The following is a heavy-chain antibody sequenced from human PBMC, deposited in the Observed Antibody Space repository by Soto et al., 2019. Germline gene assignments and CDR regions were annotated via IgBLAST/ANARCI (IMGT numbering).Heavy chain of an antibody. CDR3: VYYSESYSDF. Sequence: SETLSLTCAVSGYSISSGYYWGWIRQPPGKGLEWVGTLNHGGNTHYSPSPMSRLTMSVDTSKNQFSLKQTSVTAAATAVYYCVYYSESYSDFWGQGNLVTVSS. J-gene: IGHJ4*03. D-gene: IGHD1-26*01. CDR2: LNHGGNT. CDR1: GYSISSGYY. V-gene: IGHV4-38-2*01.